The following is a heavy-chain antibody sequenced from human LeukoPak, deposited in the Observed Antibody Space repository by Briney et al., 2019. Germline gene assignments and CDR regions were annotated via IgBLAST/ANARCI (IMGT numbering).Heavy chain of an antibody. CDR3: ARPTTGSSWSNPYYYYGMDV. J-gene: IGHJ6*04. V-gene: IGHV3-30*04. D-gene: IGHD6-13*01. CDR1: GFTFSSYA. Sequence: GRSLRLPCAASGFTFSSYAMHWVRQAPGKGLEWVAVISYDGSNKYYADSVKGRFTISRDNSKNTLYLQMNSLRAEDTAVYYCARPTTGSSWSNPYYYYGMDVWGKGTTVTVSS. CDR2: ISYDGSNK.